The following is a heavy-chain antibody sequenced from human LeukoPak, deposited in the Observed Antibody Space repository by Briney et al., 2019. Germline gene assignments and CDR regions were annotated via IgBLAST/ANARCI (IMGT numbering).Heavy chain of an antibody. CDR2: IYHSGST. D-gene: IGHD6-19*01. CDR1: GYSISSNYH. J-gene: IGHJ4*02. Sequence: SETLSLTCTVSGYSISSNYHWGWIRQPPGKGLEWIGSIYHSGSTYYNPSLKSRVTISVDTSKNQFTLKLSSVTAADTAVYYCARGGDIAVAGKNDYWGQGTLVTVSS. V-gene: IGHV4-38-2*02. CDR3: ARGGDIAVAGKNDY.